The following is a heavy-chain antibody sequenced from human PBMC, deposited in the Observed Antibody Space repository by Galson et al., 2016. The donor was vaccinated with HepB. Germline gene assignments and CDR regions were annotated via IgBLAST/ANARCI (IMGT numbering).Heavy chain of an antibody. CDR1: NYTSTNYG. D-gene: IGHD3-10*01. V-gene: IGHV1-18*01. CDR3: ARDISTWSGGGGWFDP. Sequence: SVKVSCKASNYTSTNYGFTWVRQAPGQGLEWMGWISTHNGNRDYVQKFQGRVTMTTDTSTSTAFVELRSPRSDDTAVYYCARDISTWSGGGGWFDPWGQGTLVTVSP. J-gene: IGHJ5*02. CDR2: ISTHNGNR.